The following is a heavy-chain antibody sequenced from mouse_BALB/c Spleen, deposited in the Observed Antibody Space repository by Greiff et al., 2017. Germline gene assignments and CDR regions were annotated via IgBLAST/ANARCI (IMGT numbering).Heavy chain of an antibody. Sequence: EVKLVESGGGLVQPGGSLKLSCAASGFTFSSYGMSWVRQTPDKRLELVATINSNGGSTYYPDSVKGRFTISRDNAKNTLSLQMSSLKSEDTAMYYCARLQRGFFDYWGQGTTLTVSS. CDR1: GFTFSSYG. V-gene: IGHV5-6-3*01. J-gene: IGHJ2*01. CDR3: ARLQRGFFDY. CDR2: INSNGGST.